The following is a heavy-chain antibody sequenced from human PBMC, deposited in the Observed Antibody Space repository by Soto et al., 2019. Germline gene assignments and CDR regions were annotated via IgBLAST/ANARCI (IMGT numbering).Heavy chain of an antibody. CDR3: ARDPRGLGWLATYYYYGMDV. CDR2: ISAYNGNT. J-gene: IGHJ6*01. D-gene: IGHD6-19*01. V-gene: IGHV1-18*01. Sequence: PGASVKVSCKASGYTFTSYDINWVRQATGQGLEWMGWISAYNGNTNYAQKLQGRVTMTTDTSTSTAYMELRSLRSDGTAVYYCARDPRGLGWLATYYYYGMDVWGQGTTVTVSS. CDR1: GYTFTSYD.